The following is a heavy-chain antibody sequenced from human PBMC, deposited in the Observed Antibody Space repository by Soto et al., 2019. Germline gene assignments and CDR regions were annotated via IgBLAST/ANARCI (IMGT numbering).Heavy chain of an antibody. CDR3: ATDIPADFWSGYYPMDV. Sequence: ASVKVSCKVSGYTLTELSMHWVRQAPGKGLEWMGGFDPEDGETIYAQKFQGRVTMTEDTSTDTAYMELSSLRSEDTAVYYCATDIPADFWSGYYPMDVWGKGTTVTVSS. V-gene: IGHV1-24*01. J-gene: IGHJ6*04. CDR1: GYTLTELS. D-gene: IGHD3-3*01. CDR2: FDPEDGET.